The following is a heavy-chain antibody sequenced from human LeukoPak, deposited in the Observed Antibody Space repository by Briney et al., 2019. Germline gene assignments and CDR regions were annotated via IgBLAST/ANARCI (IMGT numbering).Heavy chain of an antibody. D-gene: IGHD3-3*01. J-gene: IGHJ5*02. V-gene: IGHV4-59*01. Sequence: SETLSLTCTVSGGSISSYYWSWIRQPPGEGLEWIGYIYYSGSTNYNPSLKSRVTISVDTSKNQFSLKLSSVTAADTAVYYCARGEWLLNPWGQGTLVTVSS. CDR2: IYYSGST. CDR1: GGSISSYY. CDR3: ARGEWLLNP.